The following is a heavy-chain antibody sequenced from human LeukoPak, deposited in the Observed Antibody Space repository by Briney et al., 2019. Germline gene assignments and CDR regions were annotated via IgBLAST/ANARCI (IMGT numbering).Heavy chain of an antibody. J-gene: IGHJ4*02. CDR1: GFTVSSNY. CDR2: IYSGGST. Sequence: GGSLGLSCAASGFTVSSNYMSWVRQAPGKGLEWVSVIYSGGSTYYADSVMGRFTISRGNSKNTLHLQMNSLRAEDAAVYYCARERGDGYNYYFDYWGQGTLVTVSS. D-gene: IGHD5-24*01. V-gene: IGHV3-53*01. CDR3: ARERGDGYNYYFDY.